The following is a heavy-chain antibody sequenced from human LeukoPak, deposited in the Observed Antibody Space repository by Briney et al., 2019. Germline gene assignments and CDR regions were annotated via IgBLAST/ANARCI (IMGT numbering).Heavy chain of an antibody. Sequence: GASLKISCKGSGYTFISYWFGWVRQLPGKGLEWMGIIYPGDSDTRYSPSFQGQVTISADKSISSAYLQWSSLKASDTAMYYGARLGAWGCHYHDYWGQGTLVTVSS. J-gene: IGHJ4*02. D-gene: IGHD4/OR15-4a*01. CDR1: GYTFISYW. V-gene: IGHV5-51*01. CDR3: ARLGAWGCHYHDY. CDR2: IYPGDSDT.